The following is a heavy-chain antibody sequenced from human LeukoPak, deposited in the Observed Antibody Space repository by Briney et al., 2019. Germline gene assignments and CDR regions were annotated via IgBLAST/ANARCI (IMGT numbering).Heavy chain of an antibody. CDR1: GGSISSYY. D-gene: IGHD4-23*01. Sequence: PSETLSLTCTVSGGSISSYYWSWIRQPVGKGLEWIGRIYTTGSTNYNPSLKSRVTMSVDTSKNQFSLNLGSVSAADTAVYYCARDRTYGGNSGLDYWRQETLVTVSS. CDR3: ARDRTYGGNSGLDY. CDR2: IYTTGST. J-gene: IGHJ4*02. V-gene: IGHV4-4*07.